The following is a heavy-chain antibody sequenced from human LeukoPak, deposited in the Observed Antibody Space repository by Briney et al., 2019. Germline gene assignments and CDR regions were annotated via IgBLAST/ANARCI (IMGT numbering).Heavy chain of an antibody. Sequence: GGSLRLPCAASGFTVSSNFXSWVXQAPGXGLEWVSVIYSGGSTYYADSVKGRFTISRHNSKNTLYLQMNSLRAEDTAVYYCARDLDSAHSYGLDVWGQGTTVTVSS. J-gene: IGHJ6*02. D-gene: IGHD3-10*01. CDR1: GFTVSSNF. V-gene: IGHV3-53*04. CDR2: IYSGGST. CDR3: ARDLDSAHSYGLDV.